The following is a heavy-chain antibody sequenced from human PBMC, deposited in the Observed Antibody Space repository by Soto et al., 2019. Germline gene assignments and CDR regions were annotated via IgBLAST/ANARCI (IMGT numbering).Heavy chain of an antibody. Sequence: QPGGSLRLSCAASGFTFDDYAMHWVRQAPGKGLEWVSGISWNSGSIGYADSVKGRFTISRDNAKNSLYLQMNSLRAEDTALYYCAKTGGSGSVYYYYYSMDVWGQGTTVTVSS. V-gene: IGHV3-9*01. CDR3: AKTGGSGSVYYYYYSMDV. CDR2: ISWNSGSI. J-gene: IGHJ6*02. CDR1: GFTFDDYA. D-gene: IGHD3-3*01.